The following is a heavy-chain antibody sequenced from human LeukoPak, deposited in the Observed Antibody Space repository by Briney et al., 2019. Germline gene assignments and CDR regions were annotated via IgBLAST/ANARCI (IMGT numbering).Heavy chain of an antibody. V-gene: IGHV3-48*01. CDR1: GFTFSSYS. J-gene: IGHJ4*02. CDR3: ARDHEFYDRSPHYLGGAIDH. Sequence: PGGSLRLSCAASGFTFSSYSMNWVRQAPGKGPEWVSYISARSTSTHYADSVKGRFSISRDNDKDSLYLQMDSLRVEDTAIYYCARDHEFYDRSPHYLGGAIDHWGQGALVTVSS. D-gene: IGHD3-22*01. CDR2: ISARSTST.